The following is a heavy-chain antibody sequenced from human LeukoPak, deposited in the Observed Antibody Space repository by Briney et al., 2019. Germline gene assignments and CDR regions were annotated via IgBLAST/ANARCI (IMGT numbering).Heavy chain of an antibody. D-gene: IGHD6-19*01. CDR2: ISGSGGST. V-gene: IGHV3-23*01. Sequence: GGSLRLSCAASGFTFSSYAMSWVRQAPGKGLEWVSAISGSGGSTYYADSVKGRVTIARDNSKNTLYLQMNSLRAENTAVYYCAKDPGGIAVAGTAIDYWGQGTLVTVSS. J-gene: IGHJ4*02. CDR3: AKDPGGIAVAGTAIDY. CDR1: GFTFSSYA.